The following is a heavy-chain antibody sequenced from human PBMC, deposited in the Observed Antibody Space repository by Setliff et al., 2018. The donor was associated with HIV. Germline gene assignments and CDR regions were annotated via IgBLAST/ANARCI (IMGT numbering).Heavy chain of an antibody. CDR3: ARGVGGYYNAPHY. V-gene: IGHV5-51*01. CDR1: GYSFTSNW. Sequence: GESLKMSCKGSGYSFTSNWIGWVRQMPGKGLEWMGIIHPVDSDTRYSPSFQGQVTISADKSISTAYLQWSTLKASDTAIYYCARGVGGYYNAPHYWGQGTLVTVSS. D-gene: IGHD3-9*01. J-gene: IGHJ4*02. CDR2: IHPVDSDT.